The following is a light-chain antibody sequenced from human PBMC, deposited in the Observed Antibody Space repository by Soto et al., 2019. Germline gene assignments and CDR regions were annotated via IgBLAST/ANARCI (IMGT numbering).Light chain of an antibody. Sequence: QSVLTQPPSASGTPGQRVTISCSGSSSNIGSNYVYWYQQLPGTAPKLLIYRNNQRPSGVPDRFAGSKSCTSASLAISGLRSEDEADYDCAAWDDSLSGVVFGGGTKLTVL. CDR1: SSNIGSNY. V-gene: IGLV1-47*01. CDR2: RNN. CDR3: AAWDDSLSGVV. J-gene: IGLJ2*01.